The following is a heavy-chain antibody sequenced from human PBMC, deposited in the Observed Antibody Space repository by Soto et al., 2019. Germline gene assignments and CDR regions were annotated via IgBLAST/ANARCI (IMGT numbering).Heavy chain of an antibody. CDR2: IKSKTDGGTI. Sequence: AGGSLRLSCAASGFTFSKAWMSWVRQAPGKGLEWVGRIKSKTDGGTIDYAAPVKGRFTISRDDSKNMMYLQMNSLRTEDTAVYYCSTGGKYYGMDVWGQGTTVTVSS. CDR3: STGGKYYGMDV. V-gene: IGHV3-15*01. J-gene: IGHJ6*02. D-gene: IGHD1-26*01. CDR1: GFTFSKAW.